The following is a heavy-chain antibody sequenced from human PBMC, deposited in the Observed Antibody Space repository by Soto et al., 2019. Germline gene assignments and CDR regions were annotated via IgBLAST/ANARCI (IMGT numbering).Heavy chain of an antibody. CDR2: IYYSGNT. CDR1: GGSISSGYYY. D-gene: IGHD6-6*01. Sequence: SETLSLTCSVSGGSISSGYYYWSWIRQPPGKGLEWIGNIYYSGNTYYNPSLKSRLIMSVDTSENQFSLKVRSVTAADAAVYFCARVSKLVAPKDGKSAYFYAMDVWGHGTTVTVSS. CDR3: ARVSKLVAPKDGKSAYFYAMDV. V-gene: IGHV4-30-4*02. J-gene: IGHJ6*02.